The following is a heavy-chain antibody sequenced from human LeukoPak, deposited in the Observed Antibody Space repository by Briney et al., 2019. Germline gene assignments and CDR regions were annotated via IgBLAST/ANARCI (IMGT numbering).Heavy chain of an antibody. V-gene: IGHV4-39*07. Sequence: PSETLSLTCTVSGGSVSSSSYYWGWIRQPPGKGLEWIGSIYYSGSTYYNPSLKSRVTISVDTSKNQFSLKLSSVTAADTAVYYCACTSHLRQTPRGDAFDIWGQGTMVTVSS. CDR2: IYYSGST. J-gene: IGHJ3*02. D-gene: IGHD2-2*01. CDR3: ACTSHLRQTPRGDAFDI. CDR1: GGSVSSSSYY.